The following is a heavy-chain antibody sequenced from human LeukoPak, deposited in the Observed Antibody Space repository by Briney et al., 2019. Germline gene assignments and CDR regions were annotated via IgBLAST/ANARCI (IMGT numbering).Heavy chain of an antibody. Sequence: ASVKVSCKASGYTFTSYGISWVRQATGQGLEWMGWMNPNSGNTGYAQKFQGRVTMTRNTSISTAYMELSSLRSEDTAVYYCARISSSWYDYYYGMDVWGQGTTVTVSS. CDR2: MNPNSGNT. CDR1: GYTFTSYG. CDR3: ARISSSWYDYYYGMDV. V-gene: IGHV1-8*02. D-gene: IGHD6-13*01. J-gene: IGHJ6*02.